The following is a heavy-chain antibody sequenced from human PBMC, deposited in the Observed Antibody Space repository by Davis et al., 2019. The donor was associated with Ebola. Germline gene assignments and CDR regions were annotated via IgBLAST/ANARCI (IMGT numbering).Heavy chain of an antibody. CDR3: AKTNWNFGGAFDH. Sequence: PSETLSLTCIVLGDSIRSTYWNWIRQSPGKGLEWIGSIYDSGSATYNPSLKSRVAISIDTSKNQFSLKLTSVTAADTAIYYCAKTNWNFGGAFDHWGQGTLVTVSS. D-gene: IGHD1-7*01. V-gene: IGHV4-59*03. CDR2: IYDSGSA. CDR1: GDSIRSTY. J-gene: IGHJ4*02.